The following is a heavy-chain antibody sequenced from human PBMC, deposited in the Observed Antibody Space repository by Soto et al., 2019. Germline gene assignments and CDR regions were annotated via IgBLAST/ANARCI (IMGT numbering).Heavy chain of an antibody. CDR1: GFTFSNYW. CDR2: IKFDGSST. CDR3: ASGVRYYYGVDV. J-gene: IGHJ6*02. V-gene: IGHV3-74*01. D-gene: IGHD1-1*01. Sequence: EVQLVESGGGLVQPGGSLRLSCVASGFTFSNYWMHWVRQAPRKGLVWVSRIKFDGSSTSYSDSVKGRFTISRDNADHTVYLQLNSLRAEDTGVYYCASGVRYYYGVDVWGQGTTVTVSS.